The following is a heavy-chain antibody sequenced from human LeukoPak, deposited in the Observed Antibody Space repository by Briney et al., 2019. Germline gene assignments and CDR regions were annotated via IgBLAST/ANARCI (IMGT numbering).Heavy chain of an antibody. V-gene: IGHV3-23*01. CDR2: ISGSGGST. J-gene: IGHJ4*02. CDR1: GFTFSSYA. D-gene: IGHD4-17*01. CDR3: AKEGPDYGDYVESFDY. Sequence: PGGSLRLSCAASGFTFSSYAMNWVRQAPGKGLEWVSAISGSGGSTYYADSVKGRFTISRDNSKNTLYLQMNSLRAEDTAVYYCAKEGPDYGDYVESFDYWGQGTLVTVSS.